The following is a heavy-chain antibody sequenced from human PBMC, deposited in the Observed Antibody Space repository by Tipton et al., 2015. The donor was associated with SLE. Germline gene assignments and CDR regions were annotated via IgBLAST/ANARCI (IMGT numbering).Heavy chain of an antibody. V-gene: IGHV4-34*01. D-gene: IGHD1-26*01. J-gene: IGHJ4*02. Sequence: GLVKPSETLSLTCAVYGGSFSGYYWTWVRQSPGKGLEWIGEINHAAVTDYNPSLKSRVKILVDTAKEQFSLKLSSVTAADTAVYYCASSGSYNYFDFWGQGTLVTVSS. CDR1: GGSFSGYY. CDR2: INHAAVT. CDR3: ASSGSYNYFDF.